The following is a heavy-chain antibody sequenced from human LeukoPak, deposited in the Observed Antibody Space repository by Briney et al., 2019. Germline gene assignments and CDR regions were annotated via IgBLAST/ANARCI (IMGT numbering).Heavy chain of an antibody. Sequence: PGGSLRLSCAASGFTFSSYSMNWVRQAPGKGLEWVSYISSSSSGTIYYADSVKGRFTISRDNAKNSLYPQMSSLRAEDTAVYYCARNADSGSYSGYWGQGTLVTVSS. D-gene: IGHD3-10*01. CDR2: ISSSSSGTI. CDR3: ARNADSGSYSGY. J-gene: IGHJ4*02. CDR1: GFTFSSYS. V-gene: IGHV3-48*04.